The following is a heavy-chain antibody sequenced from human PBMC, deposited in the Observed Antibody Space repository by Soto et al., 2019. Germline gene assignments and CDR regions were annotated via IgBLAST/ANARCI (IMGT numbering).Heavy chain of an antibody. CDR1: GYTFTSYA. D-gene: IGHD1-26*01. J-gene: IGHJ6*02. Sequence: ASVKVSCKASGYTFTSYAMHWVRQAPGQRLEWMGWINAGNGNTKYSQKFQGRVTITRDTSASTAYMELSSLRSEDTAVYYCARAGKGELYYGMDVWGQGTTVTVS. CDR3: ARAGKGELYYGMDV. CDR2: INAGNGNT. V-gene: IGHV1-3*01.